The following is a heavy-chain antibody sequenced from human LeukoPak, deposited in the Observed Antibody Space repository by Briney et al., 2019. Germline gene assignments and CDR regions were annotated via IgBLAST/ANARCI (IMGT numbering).Heavy chain of an antibody. CDR1: GGSISSYY. D-gene: IGHD3-9*01. V-gene: IGHV4-59*12. CDR2: IYYSGST. Sequence: SETLSLTCTVSGGSISSYYWSWIRQPPGKGLEWIGYIYYSGSTNYNPSLKSRVTMSVDTSKNQFSLKLSSVTAADTAVYYCAREKSPYDILTGYYIPYYFDYWGQGTLVTVSS. CDR3: AREKSPYDILTGYYIPYYFDY. J-gene: IGHJ4*02.